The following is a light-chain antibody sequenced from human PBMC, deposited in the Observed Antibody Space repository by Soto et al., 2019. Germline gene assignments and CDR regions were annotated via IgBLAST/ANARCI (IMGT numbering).Light chain of an antibody. CDR2: GAS. CDR3: QQYGSAPWT. J-gene: IGKJ1*01. V-gene: IGKV3-20*01. CDR1: QSVGSSH. Sequence: EIVLTQSPGTLSLFLGERATLSCRASQSVGSSHLAWYQQKPGQAPRLLIYGASSRATGIPDRFSGSGSGTDFTLTISRLEPEDFAVYYCQQYGSAPWTFGQGTKVDI.